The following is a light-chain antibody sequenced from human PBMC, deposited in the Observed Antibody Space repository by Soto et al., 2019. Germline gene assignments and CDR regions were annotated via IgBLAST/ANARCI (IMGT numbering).Light chain of an antibody. V-gene: IGKV3-15*01. J-gene: IGKJ1*01. CDR2: GAS. CDR3: QQYNNWPRP. Sequence: DIVMTQSPATLSVSPGERATLSCRASQSVSSNLAWYQQKPGQAPRLLIYGASTRATGIPARFSGSGSGTEFTLTISSLQSEDFAVYYCQQYNNWPRPFGQGTKVEIK. CDR1: QSVSSN.